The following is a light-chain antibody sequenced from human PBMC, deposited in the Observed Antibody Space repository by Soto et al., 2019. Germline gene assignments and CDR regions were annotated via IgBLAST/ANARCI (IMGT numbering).Light chain of an antibody. J-gene: IGLJ3*02. V-gene: IGLV2-14*01. Sequence: QPVLTQPASVTGSPGQSITISCTGTSSDVGGFNRVSWYQQYPGTAPKLIIYEVANRPSGISNRFSGSKSVNTASLTISGLQPEDEADYYCSSYTVRNTWVFGGGTKLTVL. CDR1: SSDVGGFNR. CDR2: EVA. CDR3: SSYTVRNTWV.